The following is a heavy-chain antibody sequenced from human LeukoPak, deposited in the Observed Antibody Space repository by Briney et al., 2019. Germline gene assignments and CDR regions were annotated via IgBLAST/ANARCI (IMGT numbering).Heavy chain of an antibody. D-gene: IGHD2-8*01. CDR2: INTNTGNP. CDR3: ARDRNRDCTNGVCYATNWFDP. V-gene: IGHV7-4-1*02. CDR1: GYTFTSYD. Sequence: ASVKVSCKASGYTFTSYDINWVRQATGQGLEWMGWINTNTGNPTYAQGFTGRFVFSLDTSVSTAYLQISSLKAEDTAVYYCARDRNRDCTNGVCYATNWFDPWGQGTLVTVSS. J-gene: IGHJ5*02.